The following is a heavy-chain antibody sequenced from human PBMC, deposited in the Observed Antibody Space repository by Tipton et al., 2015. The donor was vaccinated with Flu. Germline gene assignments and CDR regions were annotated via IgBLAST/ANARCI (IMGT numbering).Heavy chain of an antibody. D-gene: IGHD6-13*01. CDR2: IGTAGDT. Sequence: SLRLSCAASGFTFSSYDMHWVRQATGKGLEWVSAIGTAGDTYYPGSVKGRFTISRENAKNSLYLQMNSLRAGDTAVYYCARGGAAAGTWWFDPWGQGTLVTVSS. CDR3: ARGGAAAGTWWFDP. J-gene: IGHJ5*02. CDR1: GFTFSSYD. V-gene: IGHV3-13*01.